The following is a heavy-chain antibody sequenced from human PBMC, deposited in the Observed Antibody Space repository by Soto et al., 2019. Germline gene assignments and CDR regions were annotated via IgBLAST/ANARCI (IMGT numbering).Heavy chain of an antibody. D-gene: IGHD3-10*01. J-gene: IGHJ5*02. CDR2: INHSGST. CDR3: ASASYGSGPNWFDP. CDR1: GGSFSGYY. Sequence: SETLSLTCAVYGGSFSGYYWSWIRQPPGKGLEWIGEINHSGSTNYNPSLKSRVTISVDTSKNQFSLKLSSVTAADTAVYYCASASYGSGPNWFDPWGQGTLVTVSS. V-gene: IGHV4-34*01.